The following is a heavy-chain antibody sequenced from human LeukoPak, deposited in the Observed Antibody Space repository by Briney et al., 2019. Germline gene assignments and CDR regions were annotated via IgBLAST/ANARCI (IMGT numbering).Heavy chain of an antibody. CDR1: GGSISSGGYY. D-gene: IGHD3-22*01. J-gene: IGHJ4*02. V-gene: IGHV4-30-2*01. CDR2: IYHSGST. Sequence: SETLSLTCTVSGGSISSGGYYWSCIRQPPGKGLECIGYIYHSGSTYYNPSLKSRVTISVDRSKNQFSLKLSSVTAADTAVYYCARESVASGSIEWDYWGQGTLVTVSS. CDR3: ARESVASGSIEWDY.